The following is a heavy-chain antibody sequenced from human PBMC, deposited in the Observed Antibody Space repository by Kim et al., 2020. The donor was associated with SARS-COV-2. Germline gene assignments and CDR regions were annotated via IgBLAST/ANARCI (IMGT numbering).Heavy chain of an antibody. V-gene: IGHV4-34*01. CDR2: INHSGST. CDR1: GGSFSGYY. D-gene: IGHD6-13*01. CDR3: ARGIAAALMGIDY. J-gene: IGHJ4*02. Sequence: SETLSLTCAVYGGSFSGYYWSWIRQPPGKGLEWIGEINHSGSTNYNPSLKSRVTISVDTSKNQFSLKLSSVTAADTAVYYCARGIAAALMGIDYWGQGTLVTVSS.